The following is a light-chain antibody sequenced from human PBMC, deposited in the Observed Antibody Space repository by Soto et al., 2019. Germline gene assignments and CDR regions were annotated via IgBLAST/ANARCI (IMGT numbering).Light chain of an antibody. CDR3: QSYDSSNRV. Sequence: NFMLTQPHSVSESPGKTVTISCTGSSGSIASNYVQWYQQRPGSAPTTVIYEDNQRPSGVPDRFSGSIDSSSNSASLTISGLKTEDEADYCGQSYDSSNRVFGGGTKLTVL. V-gene: IGLV6-57*02. CDR1: SGSIASNY. J-gene: IGLJ3*02. CDR2: EDN.